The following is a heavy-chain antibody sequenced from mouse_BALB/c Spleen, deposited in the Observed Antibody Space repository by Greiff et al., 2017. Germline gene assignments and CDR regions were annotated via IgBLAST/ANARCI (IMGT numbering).Heavy chain of an antibody. CDR3: ARALDGNGYFDV. D-gene: IGHD2-1*01. J-gene: IGHJ1*01. CDR2: SRNKANDYTT. CDR1: GFTFSDIY. V-gene: IGHV7-1*02. Sequence: EVKLLESGGGLVQPGGSLRLSCATSGFTFSDIYMEWVRQPPGKRLEWIAASRNKANDYTTEYSASVKGRFIVSRDTSQSILYLQMNALRAEDTASDYCARALDGNGYFDVWGAGTTVTVSS.